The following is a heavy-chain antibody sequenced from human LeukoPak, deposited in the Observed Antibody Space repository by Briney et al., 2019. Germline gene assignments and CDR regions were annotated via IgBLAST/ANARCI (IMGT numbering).Heavy chain of an antibody. CDR3: ARGRCSGGSCYSDYYYYYGMDV. J-gene: IGHJ6*02. D-gene: IGHD2-15*01. CDR2: MNPNSGNT. CDR1: GYTFTSYD. Sequence: ASVKVSCKASGYTFTSYDINWVRQATGQGLEWMGWMNPNSGNTGYAQKFQGRVTMTRNTSISTAYMELSSLRSEDTAVYYCARGRCSGGSCYSDYYYYYGMDVWGQGTTVTVSS. V-gene: IGHV1-8*01.